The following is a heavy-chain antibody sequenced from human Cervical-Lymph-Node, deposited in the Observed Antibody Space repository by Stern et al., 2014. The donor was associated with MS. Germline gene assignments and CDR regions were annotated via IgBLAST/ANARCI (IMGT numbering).Heavy chain of an antibody. CDR3: ARGADTSMGVFFDY. V-gene: IGHV5-51*01. D-gene: IGHD5-18*01. J-gene: IGHJ4*02. CDR2: IYPGDSDT. CDR1: GYRFADYW. Sequence: EVQLLESGAEVKKPGESLKISCKGSGYRFADYWIGWVRQMPGKGLEWMGLIYPGDSDTRYSPSFQGQVTISADKSLDTAYLQWSSLKASDSAMYYCARGADTSMGVFFDYWGQETLVTVSS.